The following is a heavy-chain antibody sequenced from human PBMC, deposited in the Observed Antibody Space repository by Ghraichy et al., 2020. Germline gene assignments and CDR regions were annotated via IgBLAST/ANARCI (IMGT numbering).Heavy chain of an antibody. CDR1: GFTFSPYG. J-gene: IGHJ4*02. V-gene: IGHV3-23*01. CDR2: ISGGGETT. D-gene: IGHD6-19*01. CDR3: AKGSGFSTGWWVDYFEY. Sequence: GESLNISCAASGFTFSPYGIHWVRQAPGKGLEWVSGISGGGETTYYADSVKGRFTISRDNFKTTLYLQIDSLRVEDTAVYYCAKGSGFSTGWWVDYFEYWGQGALVTVSS.